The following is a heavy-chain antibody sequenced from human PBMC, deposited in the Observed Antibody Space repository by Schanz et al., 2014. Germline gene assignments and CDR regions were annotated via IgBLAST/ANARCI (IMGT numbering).Heavy chain of an antibody. J-gene: IGHJ1*01. CDR3: ARDTAQSCIGPSCFEYFQH. CDR1: GFRFDDYA. Sequence: EVQLVESGGGLVQPGRSLRLSCVASGFRFDDYAMHWVRQAPGKGLEWVSGMSWNTGSLGYGDSVKGRFTISRDNAKNSLYLQMNSLRTEDTTLYYCARDTAQSCIGPSCFEYFQHWGQGALVTVSS. CDR2: MSWNTGSL. D-gene: IGHD2-2*01. V-gene: IGHV3-9*01.